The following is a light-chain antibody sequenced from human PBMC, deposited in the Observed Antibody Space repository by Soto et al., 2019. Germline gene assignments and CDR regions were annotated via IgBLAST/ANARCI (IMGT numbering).Light chain of an antibody. CDR3: AEWDDSLNGFV. CDR2: TNN. Sequence: QSALTQPPSASGAPGQRVTISCSGSSSNIGSNTVNWYQQLPGTAPKLLIYTNNQRPSGVRDRFSGSRSGTSASLAISGLQSEDEADYYCAEWDDSLNGFVFGTGTKVTVL. CDR1: SSNIGSNT. V-gene: IGLV1-44*01. J-gene: IGLJ1*01.